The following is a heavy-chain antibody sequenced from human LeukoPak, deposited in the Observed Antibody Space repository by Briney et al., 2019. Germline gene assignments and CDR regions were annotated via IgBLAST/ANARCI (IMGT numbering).Heavy chain of an antibody. J-gene: IGHJ4*02. D-gene: IGHD3-22*01. CDR2: ISSSSSTI. CDR1: GFTFSSYS. CDR3: ASYLNYYDSSGYV. Sequence: GGSLRLSCAASGFTFSSYSMNWVRQAPGKGLEWVSYISSSSSTIYYADSVKGRFTISRDNAKNSLYLQMNSLRAEDTAVYYCASYLNYYDSSGYVWGQGTLVTVSP. V-gene: IGHV3-48*04.